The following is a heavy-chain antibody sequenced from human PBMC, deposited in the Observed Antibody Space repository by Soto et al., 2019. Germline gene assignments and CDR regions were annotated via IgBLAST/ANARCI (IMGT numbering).Heavy chain of an antibody. Sequence: SETLSLTCTVSGGSIRSYYWNWIRQTPGKGLEWIGYLFYSGSTDYNPSLKSRVTISVDTPKNQFSLKLNSVTAADTAVYYCAGDLGYGVDYYYNGMDVWGQGTTVTVSS. J-gene: IGHJ6*02. CDR3: AGDLGYGVDYYYNGMDV. D-gene: IGHD5-12*01. V-gene: IGHV4-59*01. CDR2: LFYSGST. CDR1: GGSIRSYY.